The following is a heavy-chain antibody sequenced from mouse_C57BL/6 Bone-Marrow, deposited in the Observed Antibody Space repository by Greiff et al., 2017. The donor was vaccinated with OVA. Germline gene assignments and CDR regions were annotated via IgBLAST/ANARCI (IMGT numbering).Heavy chain of an antibody. CDR1: GYAFSGYW. CDR3: ARRGLSYYWDY. J-gene: IGHJ2*01. CDR2: IYPGDGDT. Sequence: QVQLQQSGAELVKPGASVKISCKASGYAFSGYWMNWVMQRPGKGLEWIGRIYPGDGDTNYNRKFKGKATLTADKSSSTAYMQLSSLTSEDSAVYYCARRGLSYYWDYWGQGTTLTVSS. D-gene: IGHD3-3*01. V-gene: IGHV1-80*01.